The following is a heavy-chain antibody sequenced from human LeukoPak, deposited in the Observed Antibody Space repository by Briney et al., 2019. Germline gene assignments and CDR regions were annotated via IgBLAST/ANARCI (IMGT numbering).Heavy chain of an antibody. CDR2: ISGSGGST. CDR1: GFTFSSYA. D-gene: IGHD6-6*01. J-gene: IGHJ4*02. Sequence: GSLRLSCAASGFTFSSYAMSWVRLAPGKGLEWVSAISGSGGSTYYADSVKGRFTISRDNSKNTLYLQMNSLRAEDTAVYYCAKDLSWQLVNYFDYWGQGTLVTVSS. V-gene: IGHV3-23*01. CDR3: AKDLSWQLVNYFDY.